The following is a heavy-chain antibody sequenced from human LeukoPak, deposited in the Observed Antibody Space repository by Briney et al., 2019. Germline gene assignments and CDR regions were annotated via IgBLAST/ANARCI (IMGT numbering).Heavy chain of an antibody. V-gene: IGHV3-20*04. CDR1: AFTFSSYN. CDR2: INWSGGST. D-gene: IGHD6-6*01. J-gene: IGHJ4*02. Sequence: PGGSLRLSCAASAFTFSSYNMNWVRQAPGKGLEWVSGINWSGGSTGYADSVKGRFTISRDNAKDSLYLQMNSLRAEDTALYYCARGKSSSQYYFDYWGQGTLVTVSS. CDR3: ARGKSSSQYYFDY.